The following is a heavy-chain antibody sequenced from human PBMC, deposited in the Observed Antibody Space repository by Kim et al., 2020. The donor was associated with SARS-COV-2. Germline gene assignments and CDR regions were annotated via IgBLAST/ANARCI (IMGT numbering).Heavy chain of an antibody. J-gene: IGHJ4*02. V-gene: IGHV3-23*01. CDR1: GFTFSNYV. Sequence: GGSLRLSCAASGFTFSNYVMIWLRQAPGKGLEWVSSLSGSGGSTYYADSVKVRVTISRDNPKNTLYLQMNSHRAEDTAAYDCAGRAAASNHFDYWGQGTL. CDR2: LSGSGGST. D-gene: IGHD6-25*01. CDR3: AGRAAASNHFDY.